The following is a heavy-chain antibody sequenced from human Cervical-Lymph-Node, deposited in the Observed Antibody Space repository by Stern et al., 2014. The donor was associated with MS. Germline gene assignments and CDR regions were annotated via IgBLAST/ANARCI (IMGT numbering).Heavy chain of an antibody. CDR2: FNSGDSNT. D-gene: IGHD3-22*01. Sequence: EVQLVESGAEVKKPGESLKISCKGSGYSFTSYWIGWVRQMPGKGLEWMGVFNSGDSNTRYSPSFQGRVTIPAANSLTHAHLQWSILKASDTAMYYCARRHGSRRRCGWFDPWGQGTLVTVSS. J-gene: IGHJ5*02. V-gene: IGHV5-51*01. CDR1: GYSFTSYW. CDR3: ARRHGSRRRCGWFDP.